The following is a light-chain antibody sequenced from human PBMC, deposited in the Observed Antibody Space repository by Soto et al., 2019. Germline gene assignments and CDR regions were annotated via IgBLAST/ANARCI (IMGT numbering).Light chain of an antibody. Sequence: QSVLTQPPSVSGAPGQRVTISCTGSSSNIGAGYDLHWYQQLPGTAPKLLMIYDVSNRPSGVSNRFSVSKSGNTASLTISGLQAEDEADYHCSSYAGRGTVVFGGGTQLTVL. V-gene: IGLV1-40*01. J-gene: IGLJ2*01. CDR2: DVS. CDR3: SSYAGRGTVV. CDR1: SSNIGAGYD.